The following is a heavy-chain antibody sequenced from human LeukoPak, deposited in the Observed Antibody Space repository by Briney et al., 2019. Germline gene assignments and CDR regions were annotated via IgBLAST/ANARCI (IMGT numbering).Heavy chain of an antibody. D-gene: IGHD7-27*01. Sequence: TGGSLRLSCAASGFTFSSFSMNWVRQAPGKGLEWVSYISSSSSSIYYADSVKGRFTISRDNARNSLYLQMNSLRAEDTAVYYCARDLGLHWGQGTLVTVSS. V-gene: IGHV3-48*01. J-gene: IGHJ4*02. CDR1: GFTFSSFS. CDR2: ISSSSSSI. CDR3: ARDLGLH.